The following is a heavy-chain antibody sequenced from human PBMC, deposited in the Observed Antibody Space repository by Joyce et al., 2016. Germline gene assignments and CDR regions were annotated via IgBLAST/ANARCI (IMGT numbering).Heavy chain of an antibody. CDR2: ITSSSATM. V-gene: IGHV3-48*02. J-gene: IGHJ4*02. Sequence: EVQLVESGGGLVQPGGSLTLSCAASGFSFSSYSMNWVRQAPGNVLELVSYITSSSATMSYADSVKGRFTTSRDNAKNSVYLQMNSLRDEDTAVYYCARVRAIFGVGTVFDYWGQGTLVTVSS. CDR3: ARVRAIFGVGTVFDY. CDR1: GFSFSSYS. D-gene: IGHD3-3*01.